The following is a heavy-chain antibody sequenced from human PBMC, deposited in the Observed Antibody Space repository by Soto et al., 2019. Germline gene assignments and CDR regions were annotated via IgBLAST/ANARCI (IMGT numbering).Heavy chain of an antibody. D-gene: IGHD2-2*01. V-gene: IGHV3-23*01. CDR3: ARDDCSRPSCFVY. CDR1: GFNFSSYA. CDR2: ISGSGGST. Sequence: GGSLRLSCAASGFNFSSYAMSWVRQAPGKGLEWVSAISGSGGSTYYADSVKGRFTISRDNSESTLYLRMDSLRAEDTGVYYCARDDCSRPSCFVYWGQGTPVTVSS. J-gene: IGHJ4*02.